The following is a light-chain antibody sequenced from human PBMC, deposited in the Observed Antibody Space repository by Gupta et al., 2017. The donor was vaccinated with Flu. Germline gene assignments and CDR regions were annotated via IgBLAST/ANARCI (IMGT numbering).Light chain of an antibody. CDR1: KLGDKY. CDR3: QAWDSGTCG. V-gene: IGLV3-1*01. J-gene: IGLJ2*01. Sequence: SYDLTQPPSVSVSPGQTASITCSGDKLGDKYVCWYRQKPGQSPVKVIYEDTKRPSGSPERFSGSNSGNTATLTISGTQAMDEADYYWQAWDSGTCGFGGGTKLTVL. CDR2: EDT.